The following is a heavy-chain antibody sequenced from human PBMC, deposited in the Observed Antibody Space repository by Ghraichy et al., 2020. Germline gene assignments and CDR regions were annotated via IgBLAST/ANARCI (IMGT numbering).Heavy chain of an antibody. J-gene: IGHJ4*02. CDR2: IYYSGST. CDR3: ARLNRRNYYFDS. Sequence: GSLRLSCTVSGGSISSDYWSWIRQPPGKGLEWIGYIYYSGSTNYNPSLKSRVTISVDTSKKQFSLNLSSVTAADTAVYYCARLNRRNYYFDSWGQGALVTVSS. V-gene: IGHV4-59*01. D-gene: IGHD1-14*01. CDR1: GGSISSDY.